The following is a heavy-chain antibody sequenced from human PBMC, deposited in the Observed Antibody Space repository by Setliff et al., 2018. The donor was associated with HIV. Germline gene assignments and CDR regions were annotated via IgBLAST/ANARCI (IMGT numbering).Heavy chain of an antibody. CDR3: AHSTTAAASRGDYYFDY. CDR1: GFSLSTSGVG. Sequence: SGPTLVNPTQTLTLTCTFSGFSLSTSGVGVGWIRQPPGKALEWLARIDWDDDKYCSTSLKSRLTITKDTSKNQVVLTMTNMDPVDTATYYCAHSTTAAASRGDYYFDYWGQGTLVTVSS. CDR2: IDWDDDK. D-gene: IGHD6-13*01. J-gene: IGHJ4*02. V-gene: IGHV2-5*02.